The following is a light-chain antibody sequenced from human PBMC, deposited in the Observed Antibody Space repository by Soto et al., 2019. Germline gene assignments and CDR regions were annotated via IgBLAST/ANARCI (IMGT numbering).Light chain of an antibody. CDR2: DAS. Sequence: DIQMTQSPSTLFASVGDRVTITCRARQSISRWLAWYQQKPGKAPKLLIYDASSLENGVPSRFSGSGSGTEFTLTISSLQPDDFATYYCQQYSTYYSFGQGTKLEIK. CDR3: QQYSTYYS. V-gene: IGKV1-5*01. J-gene: IGKJ2*03. CDR1: QSISRW.